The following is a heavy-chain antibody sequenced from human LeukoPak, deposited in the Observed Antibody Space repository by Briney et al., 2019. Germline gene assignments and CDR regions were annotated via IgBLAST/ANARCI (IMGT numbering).Heavy chain of an antibody. CDR3: ARAGGRSWFDP. CDR2: INPNSGGT. Sequence: ASVKVSCKASGGTFSSYAISWVRQALGQGLEWMGWINPNSGGTNYAQKFQGRVTMTTDTSMSTAYMELSRLTSDDTAVYYCARAGGRSWFDPWGQGTLVTVSS. J-gene: IGHJ5*02. CDR1: GGTFSSYA. V-gene: IGHV1-2*02.